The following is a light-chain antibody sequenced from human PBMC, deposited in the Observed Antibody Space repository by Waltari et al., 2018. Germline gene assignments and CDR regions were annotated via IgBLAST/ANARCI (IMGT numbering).Light chain of an antibody. CDR1: QSISTY. V-gene: IGKV1-39*01. Sequence: DIQMTQSPSSLSASVGDRVTITCRASQSISTYLKWYQQKPGKAPKLLIYAASSLESGVPSRLSGSGSGTDFTLTISSLQPEDFGSYYCQQSYSTPLTFGGGTKVEIK. J-gene: IGKJ4*01. CDR3: QQSYSTPLT. CDR2: AAS.